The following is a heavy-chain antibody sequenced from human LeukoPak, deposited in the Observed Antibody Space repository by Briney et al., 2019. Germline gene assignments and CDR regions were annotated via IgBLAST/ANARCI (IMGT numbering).Heavy chain of an antibody. CDR1: GGSISSYY. V-gene: IGHV4-59*12. J-gene: IGHJ4*02. CDR3: ARVGYSYDVDY. CDR2: IYYSGST. Sequence: PSETLSLTCTVSGGSISSYYWSWIRQPPGKGLEWIGYIYYSGSTYYNPSLKSRVTISVDTSKNQFSLKLSSVTAADTAVYYCARVGYSYDVDYWGQGTLVTVSS. D-gene: IGHD5-18*01.